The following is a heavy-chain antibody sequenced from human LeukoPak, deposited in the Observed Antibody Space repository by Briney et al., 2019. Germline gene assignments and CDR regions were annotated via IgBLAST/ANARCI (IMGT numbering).Heavy chain of an antibody. V-gene: IGHV1-3*03. J-gene: IGHJ4*02. Sequence: GASVKVSCKASGYTFTNYVIHWVRQAPGQRPEWMGWITAGNGDTRYSQEFQGRVSITTDTPASTAYMELTSLRSEDMAVYYCARDRGGLRLGEFDYWGQGTLVTVSS. CDR3: ARDRGGLRLGEFDY. CDR2: ITAGNGDT. CDR1: GYTFTNYV. D-gene: IGHD3-16*01.